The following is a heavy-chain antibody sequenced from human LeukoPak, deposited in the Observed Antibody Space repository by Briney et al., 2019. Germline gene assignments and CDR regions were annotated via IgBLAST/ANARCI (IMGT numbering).Heavy chain of an antibody. J-gene: IGHJ4*02. D-gene: IGHD6-6*01. V-gene: IGHV3-48*01. CDR3: ARGGAARPDY. CDR2: ISSSSSSV. CDR1: GFTFSSYA. Sequence: GGSLRLSCAASGFTFSSYAMSWVRQAPGKGLEWVSYISSSSSSVYYADSVKGRFTISRDNAKNSLYLQINSLRAEDTAVYYCARGGAARPDYWGQGTLVTVSS.